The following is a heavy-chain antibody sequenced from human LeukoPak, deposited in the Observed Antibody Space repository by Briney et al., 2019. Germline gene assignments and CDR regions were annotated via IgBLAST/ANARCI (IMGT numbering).Heavy chain of an antibody. D-gene: IGHD6-13*01. J-gene: IGHJ5*02. CDR2: ISYDGSNK. V-gene: IGHV3-30*18. CDR3: AKDSSSWYPPGEFDP. CDR1: GFTFSSYG. Sequence: GGSLRLSCAASGFTFSSYGMHWVRQAPGKGLEWVAVISYDGSNKYYADSVKGRFTISRDNAKNSLYLQMNSLRAEDTALYYCAKDSSSWYPPGEFDPWGQGTLVTVSS.